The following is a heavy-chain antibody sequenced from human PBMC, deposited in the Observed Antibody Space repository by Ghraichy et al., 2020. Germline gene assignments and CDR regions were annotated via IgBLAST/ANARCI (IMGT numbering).Heavy chain of an antibody. Sequence: SDTLSLTCTVSGASISNHYWSWIRQPPGKGLEWIGYIFYSGGTKYNPSLKSRVTVSVDTSKNQLSLNLSSVTAADTAVYYCARNFKIAPYSSGWSFDAWGQGTLVTVSS. D-gene: IGHD6-19*01. V-gene: IGHV4-59*11. CDR3: ARNFKIAPYSSGWSFDA. J-gene: IGHJ4*02. CDR1: GASISNHY. CDR2: IFYSGGT.